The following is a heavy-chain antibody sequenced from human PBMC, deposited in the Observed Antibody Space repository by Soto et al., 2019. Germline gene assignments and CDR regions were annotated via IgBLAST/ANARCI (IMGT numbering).Heavy chain of an antibody. CDR1: GVTFSSYA. CDR2: ISSSSSFK. J-gene: IGHJ4*02. V-gene: IGHV3-21*04. Sequence: GSLRISCAGSGVTFSSYAMNWVRQAPGKGLEWVSSISSSSSFKTYADSVKGRFTISRDNANNTLYLQMNSLKTEDTAVYYCISHPSYSGNYFEYWGRGTLVTVSS. D-gene: IGHD1-26*01. CDR3: ISHPSYSGNYFEY.